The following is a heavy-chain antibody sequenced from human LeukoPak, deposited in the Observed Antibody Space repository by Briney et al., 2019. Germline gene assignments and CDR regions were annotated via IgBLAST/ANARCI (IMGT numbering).Heavy chain of an antibody. J-gene: IGHJ4*02. D-gene: IGHD3-22*01. CDR2: ISSSSSYI. CDR3: ARTYYYDSSGYSSTNFDY. Sequence: GGSLRPSCAASGFTFSSYSMNWVRQAPGKGLEWVSSISSSSSYIYYADSVKGRFTISRDNAKNSLYLQMNSLRAEDTAVYYCARTYYYDSSGYSSTNFDYWGQGTLVTVSS. CDR1: GFTFSSYS. V-gene: IGHV3-21*01.